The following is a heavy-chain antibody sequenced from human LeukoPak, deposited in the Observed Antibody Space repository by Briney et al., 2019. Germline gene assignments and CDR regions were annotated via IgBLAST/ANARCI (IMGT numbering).Heavy chain of an antibody. Sequence: PGGSLRLSCAASGFSFSSYDMSWVRRAPGKGLEWVSSINSGGSHMFYADAMKGRSTISRDNAKNSLYLQMNNLRDEDTAVYYCARDSIVATTKAMDVWGQGTSVTVSS. V-gene: IGHV3-21*01. CDR1: GFSFSSYD. J-gene: IGHJ6*02. D-gene: IGHD5-12*01. CDR3: ARDSIVATTKAMDV. CDR2: INSGGSHM.